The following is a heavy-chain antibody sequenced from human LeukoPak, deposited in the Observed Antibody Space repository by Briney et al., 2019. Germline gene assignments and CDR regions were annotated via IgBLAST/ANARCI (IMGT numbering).Heavy chain of an antibody. Sequence: PGASLRLSCAPSGFTFSSKWMYWVRQAPGKGLVWVLPVKSDGSITEYPASVKGRLTISRDNAKNTLYLQMNSLRAEDPAVYYCARGGLYGGSSLDSWGQGTLVTVSS. J-gene: IGHJ4*02. CDR2: VKSDGSIT. D-gene: IGHD6-6*01. V-gene: IGHV3-74*01. CDR3: ARGGLYGGSSLDS. CDR1: GFTFSSKW.